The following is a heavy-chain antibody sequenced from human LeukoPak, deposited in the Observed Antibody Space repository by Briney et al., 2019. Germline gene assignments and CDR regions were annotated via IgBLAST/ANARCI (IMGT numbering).Heavy chain of an antibody. J-gene: IGHJ4*02. CDR3: AREGYSYGLDY. Sequence: SETLSLTCAVYGGSFSGYYWSWIRQPPGKGLEWIGEINHSGSTNYNPSLKSRVTISVDTSKNQFSLKLSSVTAADTAVYYCAREGYSYGLDYWGQGTLVTVSS. D-gene: IGHD5-18*01. CDR1: GGSFSGYY. V-gene: IGHV4-34*01. CDR2: INHSGST.